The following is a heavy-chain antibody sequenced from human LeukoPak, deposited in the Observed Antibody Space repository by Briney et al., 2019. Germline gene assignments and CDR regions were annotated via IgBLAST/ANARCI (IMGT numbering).Heavy chain of an antibody. CDR2: ISSSSSYI. Sequence: PVGSLRLSCAASGFTFSSYSMNWVRQAPGKGLEWVSSISSSSSYIYYADSVKGRFTISRDNAKNSLYLQMNSLRAEDTAVYYCARENDFWSGYYTPDDAFDIWGQGTMVTVSS. V-gene: IGHV3-21*01. J-gene: IGHJ3*02. D-gene: IGHD3-3*01. CDR1: GFTFSSYS. CDR3: ARENDFWSGYYTPDDAFDI.